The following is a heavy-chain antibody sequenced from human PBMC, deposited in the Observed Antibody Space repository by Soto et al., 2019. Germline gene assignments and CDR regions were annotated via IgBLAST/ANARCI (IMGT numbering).Heavy chain of an antibody. J-gene: IGHJ4*02. CDR2: INAGNGNT. CDR3: ARGHYDYVLSWSWEYYFDY. CDR1: GYTFTSYA. Sequence: ASVKVSCKASGYTFTSYAMHWVRQAPGQRLEWMGWINAGNGNTKYSQKFQGRVTITRDTSASTAYMELSSLRSEDTAVYYCARGHYDYVLSWSWEYYFDYWGQGTLVTVSS. V-gene: IGHV1-3*01. D-gene: IGHD3-16*01.